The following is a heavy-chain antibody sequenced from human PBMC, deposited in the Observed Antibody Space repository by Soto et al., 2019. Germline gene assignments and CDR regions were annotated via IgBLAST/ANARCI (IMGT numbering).Heavy chain of an antibody. D-gene: IGHD1-1*01. V-gene: IGHV1-24*01. Sequence: QVQLVQSGAEVKKPGASVKVSCKVSGYTLTELSMHWVRQAPGKGLEWMGGFDPEDGETIYAQKFQGRVTMTEDTSTDTAYMELSSLRSEDTDVYYCATAMETGTTFWFPQSYTHWGQGTLVTVSS. CDR3: ATAMETGTTFWFPQSYTH. CDR1: GYTLTELS. J-gene: IGHJ4*02. CDR2: FDPEDGET.